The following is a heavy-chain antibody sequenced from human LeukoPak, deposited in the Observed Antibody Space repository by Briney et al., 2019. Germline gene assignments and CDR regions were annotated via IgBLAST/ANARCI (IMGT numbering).Heavy chain of an antibody. CDR2: INPSGGST. D-gene: IGHD6-19*01. V-gene: IGHV1-46*01. J-gene: IGHJ4*02. CDR1: GYTFTSYY. Sequence: ASVKVSCKASGYTFTSYYMHWVRQAPGQGLEWMGIINPSGGSTSYAQKFQGRVTMTRDTSTSTVYMELSSLRSEDTAVCYCARVGSGDYFDYWGQGTLVTVSS. CDR3: ARVGSGDYFDY.